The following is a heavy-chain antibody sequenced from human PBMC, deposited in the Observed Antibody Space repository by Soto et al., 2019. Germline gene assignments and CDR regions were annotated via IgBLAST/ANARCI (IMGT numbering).Heavy chain of an antibody. CDR3: ARGRDYYDRMPGVSFPPAEVDY. V-gene: IGHV1-46*01. CDR1: GYTFTSYY. CDR2: INPSGGST. D-gene: IGHD3-22*01. J-gene: IGHJ4*02. Sequence: ASVKVSCKASGYTFTSYYMHWVRQAPGQGLEWMGIINPSGGSTSYAQKFQGRVTMTRDTSTSTVYMELSSLRSEDTAVYYCARGRDYYDRMPGVSFPPAEVDYWGQGTLVTVSS.